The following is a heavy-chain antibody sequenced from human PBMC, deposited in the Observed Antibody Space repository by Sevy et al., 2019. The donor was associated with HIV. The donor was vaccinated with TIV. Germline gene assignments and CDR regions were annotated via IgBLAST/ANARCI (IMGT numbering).Heavy chain of an antibody. CDR1: GFSFSIYS. Sequence: GGSLRLSCAASGFSFSIYSMNWVRQAPGKGLEWLSYMGNTGGTINYAYSVKGRFTISRDNAKNSLYLQMNSLRAEDTAVHYCASQRGGYERLYYFDYWGQGTLVTVSS. J-gene: IGHJ4*02. CDR2: MGNTGGTI. CDR3: ASQRGGYERLYYFDY. V-gene: IGHV3-48*01. D-gene: IGHD5-12*01.